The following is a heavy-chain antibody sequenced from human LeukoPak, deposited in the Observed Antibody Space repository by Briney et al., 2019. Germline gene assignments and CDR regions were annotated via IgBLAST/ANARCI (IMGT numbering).Heavy chain of an antibody. J-gene: IGHJ4*02. V-gene: IGHV3-33*08. CDR2: IWYDGSNK. D-gene: IGHD3-10*01. CDR3: AREEAIYGSGSTYYFDY. Sequence: RSGTSLRLSCAASGFTFTNYGMHWVRQAPGKGLEWVAVIWYDGSNKYYADSVKGRFTISRDNSKNTLYLQMNSLRAEDTAVYYCAREEAIYGSGSTYYFDYWGQGTLVTVSS. CDR1: GFTFTNYG.